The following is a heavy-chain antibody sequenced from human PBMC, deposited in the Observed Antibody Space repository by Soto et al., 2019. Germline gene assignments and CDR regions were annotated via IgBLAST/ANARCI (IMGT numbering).Heavy chain of an antibody. J-gene: IGHJ6*02. D-gene: IGHD6-13*01. V-gene: IGHV4-4*02. CDR3: ATYTRKQGGQQLPRSHYYGMDV. CDR2: IYHSGST. Sequence: QVQLQESGPGLVKPSGTLSLTCAVSGGSISSSNWWSWVRQPPGKGLEWIGEIYHSGSTNYNPSLKSRVTISVDKSKNQFSLKLSSVTAADTAVYYCATYTRKQGGQQLPRSHYYGMDVWGQGTTVTVSS. CDR1: GGSISSSNW.